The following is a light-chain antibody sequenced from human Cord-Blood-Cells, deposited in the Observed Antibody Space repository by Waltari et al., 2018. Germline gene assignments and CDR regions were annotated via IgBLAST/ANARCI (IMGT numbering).Light chain of an antibody. CDR3: QQSYSTPYT. CDR1: QSISSY. J-gene: IGKJ2*01. CDR2: AAS. V-gene: IGKV1-39*01. Sequence: DIQMTQSPSSLSASVGDIVTITCRASQSISSYLNWYQQKPGKAPKLLIYAASSLQSGVPSRFSGSGSGTDFTLTISSLQPEDFATYYCQQSYSTPYTFDQGPKLEIK.